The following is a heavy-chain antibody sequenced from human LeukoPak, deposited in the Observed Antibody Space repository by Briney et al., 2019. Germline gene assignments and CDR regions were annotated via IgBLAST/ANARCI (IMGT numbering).Heavy chain of an antibody. CDR2: IKQDGSEE. J-gene: IGHJ4*02. D-gene: IGHD1-26*01. Sequence: QAGGSLRLSCAASGFTFSSYWVSWVRQAPGKGLEWVANIKQDGSEENFVDSVKGRFTISRDNAKKSLYLQMNSLRAEDTAVYYCARGSSAGASLRHDYWGQGTLVTVSS. CDR1: GFTFSSYW. V-gene: IGHV3-7*01. CDR3: ARGSSAGASLRHDY.